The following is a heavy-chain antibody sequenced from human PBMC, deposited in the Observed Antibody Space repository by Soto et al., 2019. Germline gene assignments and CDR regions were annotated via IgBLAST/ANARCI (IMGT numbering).Heavy chain of an antibody. D-gene: IGHD1-1*01. J-gene: IGHJ5*02. CDR2: ISPSGDTT. CDR1: GYTFPSYY. CDR3: ARAVQLERGSEGFAP. Sequence: ASVKVSCKASGYTFPSYYIHWVRQAPGQGLEWLGIISPSGDTTSYAHKLQGRVTVTRDTSTSTAYMELSSLRFEDTAIYYCARAVQLERGSEGFAPWGQGTLVTVAS. V-gene: IGHV1-46*04.